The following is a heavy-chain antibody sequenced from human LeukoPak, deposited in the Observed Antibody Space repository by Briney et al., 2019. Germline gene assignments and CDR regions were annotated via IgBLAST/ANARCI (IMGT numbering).Heavy chain of an antibody. D-gene: IGHD2-15*01. CDR3: ARQFCSGGSCYSDY. CDR2: IYPGDSDS. V-gene: IGHV5-51*01. CDR1: RYSFSSYW. J-gene: IGHJ4*02. Sequence: GESLKISCKGSRYSFSSYWIAWVRQRPGKGLEWMGIIYPGDSDSRYSPSFQGQVTMSADKSISTAYLQWSSLKASDSAMYYCARQFCSGGSCYSDYWGQGTLVTVPS.